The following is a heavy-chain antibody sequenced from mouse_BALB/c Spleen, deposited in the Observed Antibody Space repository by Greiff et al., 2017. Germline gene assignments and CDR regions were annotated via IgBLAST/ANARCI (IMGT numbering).Heavy chain of an antibody. V-gene: IGHV5-9*03. CDR2: ISSGGGNT. CDR3: ARSTVVATDYAMDY. Sequence: EVKVVESGGGLVKPGGSLKLSCAASGFTFSSYTMSWVRQTPEKRLEWVATISSGGGNTYYPDSVKGRFTISRDNAKNNLYLQMSSLRSEDTALYYCARSTVVATDYAMDYWGQGTSVTVSS. J-gene: IGHJ4*01. D-gene: IGHD1-1*01. CDR1: GFTFSSYT.